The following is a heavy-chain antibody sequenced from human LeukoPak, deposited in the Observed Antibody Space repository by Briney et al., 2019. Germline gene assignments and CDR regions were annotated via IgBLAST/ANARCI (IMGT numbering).Heavy chain of an antibody. V-gene: IGHV3-7*01. CDR3: ARDPYSGNYGNYYYYYMDV. D-gene: IGHD1-26*01. Sequence: GGSLRLSCAASEFTFSEYWMTWVRQSPGKGLEWVANIRQDGSRKYYVDSVMGRFTISRDNAKNSLYLQMNSLGPEDTAVYYCARDPYSGNYGNYYYYYMDVWGKGTTVTISS. CDR1: EFTFSEYW. J-gene: IGHJ6*03. CDR2: IRQDGSRK.